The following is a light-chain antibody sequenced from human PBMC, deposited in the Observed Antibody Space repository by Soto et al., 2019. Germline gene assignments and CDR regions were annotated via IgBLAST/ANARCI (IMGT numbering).Light chain of an antibody. CDR1: QSVSSY. CDR2: DAS. V-gene: IGKV3-11*01. J-gene: IGKJ5*01. Sequence: EIVLTQSPXTLSLSPGERATLSCRASQSVSSYLAWYQQKPGQAPRLLIYDASNRATGIPARFSGSGSGTDFTLTISSLEPEDFAVYYCQQRSNWPPRITFGQGTRLEIK. CDR3: QQRSNWPPRIT.